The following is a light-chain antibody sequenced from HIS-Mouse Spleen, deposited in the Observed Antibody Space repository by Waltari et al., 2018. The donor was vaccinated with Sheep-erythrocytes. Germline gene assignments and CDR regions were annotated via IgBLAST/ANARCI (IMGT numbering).Light chain of an antibody. CDR3: CSYAGSYNHV. J-gene: IGLJ1*01. Sequence: QSALTQPRSVSGSPGQSVTISCTGTSSDVGGYNYVPWYQHPPGKAPKPLIYDVSKRPSGVPDRFSGSKSGNTASLTISGLQAEDEADYYCCSYAGSYNHVFATGTKVTVL. V-gene: IGLV2-11*01. CDR2: DVS. CDR1: SSDVGGYNY.